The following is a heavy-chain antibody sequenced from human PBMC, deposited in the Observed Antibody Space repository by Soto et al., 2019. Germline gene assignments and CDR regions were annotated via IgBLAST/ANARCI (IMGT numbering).Heavy chain of an antibody. CDR2: ISTNGGNT. J-gene: IGHJ6*02. V-gene: IGHV3-64*01. CDR3: ARGGNPAAAGIDTGYQGFYYYYRMDV. D-gene: IGHD5-12*01. Sequence: QPGGSLRLSCAGSGFTFSTYAMHWVRQVAGKGLEYVSGISTNGGNTYYANSVKGRFSISRDNSKNTLDLQMGSLRIEDMGVYYCARGGNPAAAGIDTGYQGFYYYYRMDVWGQGTTVTVSS. CDR1: GFTFSTYA.